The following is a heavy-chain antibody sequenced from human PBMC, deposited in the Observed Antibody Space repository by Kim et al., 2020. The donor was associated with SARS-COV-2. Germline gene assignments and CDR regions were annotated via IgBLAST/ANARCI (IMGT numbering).Heavy chain of an antibody. V-gene: IGHV4-34*01. CDR1: GGSFSGYY. D-gene: IGHD4-17*01. J-gene: IGHJ2*01. Sequence: SETLSLTCAVYGGSFSGYYWSWIRQPPGKGLEWIGEINHSGSTNYNPSLKSRVTISVDTSKNQFSLKLSSVTAADTAVYYCARGTYSGIWARYYGDYKPRGWYFDLWGRGTLVTVSS. CDR2: INHSGST. CDR3: ARGTYSGIWARYYGDYKPRGWYFDL.